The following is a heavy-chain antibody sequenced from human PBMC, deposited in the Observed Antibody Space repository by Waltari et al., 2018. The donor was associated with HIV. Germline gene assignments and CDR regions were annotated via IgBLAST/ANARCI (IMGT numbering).Heavy chain of an antibody. CDR2: ISDRGSTT. Sequence: VDLLESGGGLVQPGGSLRLSCVGSGFTFPTYPMSWVRQAPGKGLEWVAAISDRGSTTFYADSVKGRFTISRDNSKNTVYLQIDSLRADDTAVYYCAKPRMEYAIRDFFFGLDVWGQGTTVTVSS. CDR3: AKPRMEYAIRDFFFGLDV. J-gene: IGHJ6*01. D-gene: IGHD2-8*01. V-gene: IGHV3-23*01. CDR1: GFTFPTYP.